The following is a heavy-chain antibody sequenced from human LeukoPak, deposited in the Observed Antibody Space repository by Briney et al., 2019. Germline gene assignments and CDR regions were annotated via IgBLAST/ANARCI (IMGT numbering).Heavy chain of an antibody. Sequence: SVKVSCKASGGTFSSYAISWVRQAPGQGLEWMGGIIPIFGTANYAQKFQGRVTITADESTSTAYMELSSLRSEDTAVYYCARGDVVAVAATATYYYYMDVWGKGTTVTISS. V-gene: IGHV1-69*13. CDR2: IIPIFGTA. J-gene: IGHJ6*03. CDR1: GGTFSSYA. CDR3: ARGDVVAVAATATYYYYMDV. D-gene: IGHD2-15*01.